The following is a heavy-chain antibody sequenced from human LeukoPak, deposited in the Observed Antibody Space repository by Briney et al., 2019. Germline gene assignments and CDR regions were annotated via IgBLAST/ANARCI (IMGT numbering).Heavy chain of an antibody. CDR2: IFYSGST. J-gene: IGHJ6*02. CDR1: GGSISTYY. Sequence: KPSETLSLTCTVSGGSISTYYWSWIRQPPGKGLEWIGYIFYSGSTNYNPSLKSRVTISVDTSKNQFSLKLSSVTAADTAVCYCARTIGYCSGGNCYPYYYGMDVWGQGTAVTVSS. CDR3: ARTIGYCSGGNCYPYYYGMDV. V-gene: IGHV4-59*01. D-gene: IGHD2-15*01.